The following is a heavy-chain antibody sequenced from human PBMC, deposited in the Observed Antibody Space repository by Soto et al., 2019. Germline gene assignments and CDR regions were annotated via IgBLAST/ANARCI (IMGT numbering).Heavy chain of an antibody. CDR1: GVSISRGGYY. D-gene: IGHD1-1*01. V-gene: IGHV4-31*03. Sequence: PSETLSLTCTVSGVSISRGGYYWNWIRQLPGEGLEWIGYIYYSGTTYYNPSLKSRVTISIDTSKNHFSLNLTSVTAADTAVYYCAEGTQTRFDGWGRGTLVTVSS. CDR3: AEGTQTRFDG. CDR2: IYYSGTT. J-gene: IGHJ4*02.